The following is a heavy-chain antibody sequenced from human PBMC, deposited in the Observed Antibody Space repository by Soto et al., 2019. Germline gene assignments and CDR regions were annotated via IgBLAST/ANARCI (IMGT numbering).Heavy chain of an antibody. CDR2: ISSSSSYI. J-gene: IGHJ4*02. CDR3: AREPQRSAYRNPFDY. V-gene: IGHV3-21*01. D-gene: IGHD1-1*01. CDR1: GFTFSSYS. Sequence: GGSLRLSCAASGFTFSSYSMNWVRQAPGKGLEWVSSISSSSSYIYYADSVKGRFTISRDNAKNSLYLQMNSLRAEDTAVYYCAREPQRSAYRNPFDYWGQGTLVTVSS.